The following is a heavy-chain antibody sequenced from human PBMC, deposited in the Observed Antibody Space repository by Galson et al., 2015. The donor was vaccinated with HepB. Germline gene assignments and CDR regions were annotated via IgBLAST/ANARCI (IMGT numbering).Heavy chain of an antibody. D-gene: IGHD4-23*01. CDR1: GGTFSSYA. J-gene: IGHJ6*03. CDR3: ARGTPDGRYYYYYMDV. Sequence: SVKVSCKASGGTFSSYAISWVRQAPGQGLEWMGGIIPIFGTANYAQKFQGRVTITADESTSTAYMELSSLRSEDTGVYYCARGTPDGRYYYYYMDVWGKGTTVTVSS. V-gene: IGHV1-69*13. CDR2: IIPIFGTA.